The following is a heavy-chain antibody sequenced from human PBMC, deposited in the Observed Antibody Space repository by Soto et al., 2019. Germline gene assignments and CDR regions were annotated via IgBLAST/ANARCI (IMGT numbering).Heavy chain of an antibody. Sequence: SGPTLVNPTQTLTLTCTFSGFSLSTSGMCVSWIRQPPGKALEWLARTDWDDDKYYSTSLKTRPTISKDTPKNQVVLTKTNKEPVDTATFYCARTRPGNYGTLYFDSWGQGTLVTVS. CDR1: GFSLSTSGMC. V-gene: IGHV2-70*11. D-gene: IGHD1-7*01. J-gene: IGHJ4*02. CDR3: ARTRPGNYGTLYFDS. CDR2: TDWDDDK.